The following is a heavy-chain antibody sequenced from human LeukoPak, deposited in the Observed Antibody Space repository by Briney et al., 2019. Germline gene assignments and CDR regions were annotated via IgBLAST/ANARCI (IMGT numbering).Heavy chain of an antibody. V-gene: IGHV1-8*01. Sequence: ASVKVSCKASGYTFTSYDINWVRQAPGQGLEWMGWMNPNSGNTGYAQKFQGRVTMTRNTSISTAYMELSSLRSEDTAVYYCARGADYDFWSGRTRFDPWGQGTLVTVSS. D-gene: IGHD3-3*01. CDR3: ARGADYDFWSGRTRFDP. CDR2: MNPNSGNT. J-gene: IGHJ5*02. CDR1: GYTFTSYD.